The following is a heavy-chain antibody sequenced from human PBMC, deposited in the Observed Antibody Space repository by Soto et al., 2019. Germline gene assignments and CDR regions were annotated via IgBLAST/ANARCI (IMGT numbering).Heavy chain of an antibody. D-gene: IGHD6-6*01. CDR1: GFTFSSYA. J-gene: IGHJ5*02. V-gene: IGHV3-30-3*02. CDR2: ISYDGSNK. Sequence: PGGSLRLSCAASGFTFSSYAMHWVRQAPGKGLEWVAVISYDGSNKYYADSVKGRFTISRDNSKNTLYLQMNSLRAEDTAVYYCAKKGGGSSAKLNWFDPWGQGTLVTVSS. CDR3: AKKGGGSSAKLNWFDP.